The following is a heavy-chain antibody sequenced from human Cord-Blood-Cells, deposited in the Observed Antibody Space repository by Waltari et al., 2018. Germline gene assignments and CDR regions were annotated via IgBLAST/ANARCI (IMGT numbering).Heavy chain of an antibody. CDR2: IYHSGST. V-gene: IGHV4-38-2*02. D-gene: IGHD3-3*01. CDR3: ARDGYDF. Sequence: QVQLQESGPGLVKPSETLSLTCTVSGYSISSGYYWGWIRQPPGKGLEWIGSIYHSGSTYYNPSHKSRVTISVDTSKNQFSLKLSSVTAADTAVYYCARDGYDFWSQGTLVTVSS. CDR1: GYSISSGYY. J-gene: IGHJ4*02.